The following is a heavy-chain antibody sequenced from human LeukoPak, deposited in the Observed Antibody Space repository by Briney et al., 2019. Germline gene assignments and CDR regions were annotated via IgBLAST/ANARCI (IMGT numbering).Heavy chain of an antibody. CDR2: IYYSGST. CDR3: ADRDGYNLAFDY. V-gene: IGHV4-39*01. J-gene: IGHJ4*02. Sequence: SETLSLTCTVSGGSISSSSYYWGWIRQPPGTGLEWIGSIYYSGSTYYNPSLKSRVTISVDTSKNQFSLKLSSVTAADTAVYYCADRDGYNLAFDYWGQGTLVTVSS. CDR1: GGSISSSSYY. D-gene: IGHD5-24*01.